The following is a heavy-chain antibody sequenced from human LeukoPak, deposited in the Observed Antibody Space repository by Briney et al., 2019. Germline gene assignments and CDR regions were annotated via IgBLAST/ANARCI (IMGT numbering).Heavy chain of an antibody. J-gene: IGHJ6*02. V-gene: IGHV3-74*01. D-gene: IGHD4-17*01. CDR2: INSDGSST. CDR3: ARVPPTPDYGDLSGYYYQYYGMDV. CDR1: GFTFSSYW. Sequence: GGSLRLSCAASGFTFSSYWMHWVRQAPGKGLVWVSRINSDGSSTSYADSVKGRFTISRDNAKNTLYLQMNSLRAEDTAVYYCARVPPTPDYGDLSGYYYQYYGMDVWGQGTTVTVSS.